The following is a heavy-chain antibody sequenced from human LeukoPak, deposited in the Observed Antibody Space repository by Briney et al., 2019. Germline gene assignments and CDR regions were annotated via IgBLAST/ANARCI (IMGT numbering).Heavy chain of an antibody. V-gene: IGHV1-18*01. J-gene: IGHJ1*01. D-gene: IGHD6-19*01. Sequence: ASVKVSCKASGGTFSSYAISWVRQAPGQGLEWMGWISAYNGNTNYAQKLQGRVTMTTDTSTSTAYMELRSLRSDDTAVYYCARGTVAEIEYFQHWGQGTLVTVSS. CDR3: ARGTVAEIEYFQH. CDR2: ISAYNGNT. CDR1: GGTFSSYA.